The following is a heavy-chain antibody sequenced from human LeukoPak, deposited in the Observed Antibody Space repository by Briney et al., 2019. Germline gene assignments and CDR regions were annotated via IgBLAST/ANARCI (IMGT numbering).Heavy chain of an antibody. V-gene: IGHV3-30*18. CDR2: ISYDGSNK. CDR1: GFTFSSYG. CDR3: AKDPHRSTYYDFWSGYFLNPVDY. Sequence: SGGSLRLSCAASGFTFSSYGMHWVRQAPGKGLEWVAVISYDGSNKYYADSVKGRFTISRDNSKNTLYLQMNSLRAEDTAVYYCAKDPHRSTYYDFWSGYFLNPVDYWGQRTLVTVSS. J-gene: IGHJ4*02. D-gene: IGHD3-3*01.